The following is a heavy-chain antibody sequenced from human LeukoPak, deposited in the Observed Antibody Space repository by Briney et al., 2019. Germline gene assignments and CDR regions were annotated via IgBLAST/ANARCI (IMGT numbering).Heavy chain of an antibody. J-gene: IGHJ4*02. CDR1: GFSFSVYW. CDR2: IKTDGSIT. V-gene: IGHV3-74*01. D-gene: IGHD3-22*01. CDR3: ARDFYDSSGYYYDY. Sequence: GGSLRLSCAASGFSFSVYWMHWVRQAPGKGPVWVSRIKTDGSITDYADSVKGRFTISRDNAKNSLYLQMNSLRAEDTAVYYCARDFYDSSGYYYDYWGQGTLVTVSS.